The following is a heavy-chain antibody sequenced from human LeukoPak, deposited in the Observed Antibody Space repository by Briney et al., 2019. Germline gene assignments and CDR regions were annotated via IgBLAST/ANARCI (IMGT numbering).Heavy chain of an antibody. V-gene: IGHV4-31*03. Sequence: SETLSLTCTVSGGSISSDYYYWTWIRQHPGKGLEWFGYIYYRGSTYYNPCLKTRFTISVDTSNNQFSLKLSSVTPANTTVYYCARTDYVSGSNSRYTWFDPWGQGTLVTVSS. CDR1: GGSISSDYYY. CDR2: IYYRGST. D-gene: IGHD3-10*01. J-gene: IGHJ5*02. CDR3: ARTDYVSGSNSRYTWFDP.